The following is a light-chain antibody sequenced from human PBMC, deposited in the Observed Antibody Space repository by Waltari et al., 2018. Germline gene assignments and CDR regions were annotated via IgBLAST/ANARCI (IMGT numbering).Light chain of an antibody. CDR1: QTVRATY. CDR2: DTS. V-gene: IGKV3-20*01. CDR3: QQYDISPLT. Sequence: EIVLTQSPGPLSLSPGERATISCRASQTVRATYLAWYQQKPGQAPTLVIHDTSSRATGIPDRFSGSGSGTDFSLTISSLEPEDFAVYYCQQYDISPLTFGGGTKVETK. J-gene: IGKJ4*01.